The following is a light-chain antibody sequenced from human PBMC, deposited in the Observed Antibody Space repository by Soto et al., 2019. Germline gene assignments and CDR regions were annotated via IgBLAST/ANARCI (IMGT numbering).Light chain of an antibody. CDR3: CSDAGSYTRV. V-gene: IGLV2-11*01. CDR2: DVG. CDR1: SSYVGGYNY. Sequence: QSVLTQPASVSGSPGQSITISCTGTSSYVGGYNYVSWYQQHPGKAPKLMIYDVGKRPSGVPDRFSGSKSDNTASLTISGLQAEDEADYYCCSDAGSYTRVFGTGTKVTVL. J-gene: IGLJ1*01.